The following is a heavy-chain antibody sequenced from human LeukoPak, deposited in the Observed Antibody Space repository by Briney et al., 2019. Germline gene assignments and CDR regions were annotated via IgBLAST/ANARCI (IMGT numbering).Heavy chain of an antibody. D-gene: IGHD4-11*01. J-gene: IGHJ4*02. CDR1: GYTFTGYY. V-gene: IGHV1-46*01. CDR3: ARKGRLQGFDY. Sequence: ASVKVSCKASGYTFTGYYIHWVRQAPGQGLEWMGIINPSGGSTNYAQKFQGRVSMTRDTSTSTVYMELSSLRSEDTAVYYCARKGRLQGFDYWGQGTLVTVSS. CDR2: INPSGGST.